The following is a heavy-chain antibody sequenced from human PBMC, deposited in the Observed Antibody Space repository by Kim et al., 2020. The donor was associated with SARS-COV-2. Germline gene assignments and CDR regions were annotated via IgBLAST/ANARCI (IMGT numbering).Heavy chain of an antibody. Sequence: GGSLRLSCAASGFTFDDYAMHWVRQAPGKGLEWVSLISGDGGSTYYADSVKGRFTISRDNSKNSLYLQMNSLRTEDTALYYCAKDSFGYCSSTSCYAEYYYYGMDVWGQGTTVTVSS. CDR1: GFTFDDYA. CDR2: ISGDGGST. CDR3: AKDSFGYCSSTSCYAEYYYYGMDV. J-gene: IGHJ6*02. D-gene: IGHD2-2*01. V-gene: IGHV3-43*02.